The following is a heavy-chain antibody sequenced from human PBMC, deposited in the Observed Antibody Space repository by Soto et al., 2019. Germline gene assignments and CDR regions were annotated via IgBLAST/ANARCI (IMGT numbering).Heavy chain of an antibody. CDR3: IQSRCGGDCLQSYASHYYYGMDV. D-gene: IGHD2-21*02. CDR2: IYWDDDK. V-gene: IGHV2-5*02. CDR1: GFSLSTSGVG. Sequence: QITLKESGPTLVKPTQTLTLTCTFSGFSLSTSGVGVGWIRQPPGKALEWLALIYWDDDKRYSPSLRSRLTISKDTSKNQLVLKMSNMDPVDTATYHCIQSRCGGDCLQSYASHYYYGMDVWGQGTTVTVSS. J-gene: IGHJ6*02.